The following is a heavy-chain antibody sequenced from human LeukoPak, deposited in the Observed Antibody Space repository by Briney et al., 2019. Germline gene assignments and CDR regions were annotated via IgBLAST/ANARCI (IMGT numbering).Heavy chain of an antibody. CDR3: ATAGNYRFDY. CDR1: VFTFSNYW. CDR2: INPDGSTI. V-gene: IGHV3-74*01. Sequence: GGSLRLSCAASVFTFSNYWVHWVRQAPGKGLVWVSRINPDGSTINYADSVKGRFTISRDNAKNTLYLQMNSLGAEDTAVYFCATAGNYRFDYWGQGTLVTVSS. J-gene: IGHJ4*02. D-gene: IGHD1-7*01.